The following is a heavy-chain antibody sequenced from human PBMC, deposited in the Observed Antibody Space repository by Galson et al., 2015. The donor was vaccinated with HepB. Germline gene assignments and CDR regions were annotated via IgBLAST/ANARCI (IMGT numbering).Heavy chain of an antibody. CDR3: ARVRDRSGYDAFDI. V-gene: IGHV1-69*06. CDR1: GGTFSSYA. CDR2: IIPIFGTA. D-gene: IGHD3-22*01. Sequence: SVKVSCKASGGTFSSYAISWVRQAPGQGLEWMGGIIPIFGTANYAQKFQGRVTITADKSTSTAYMEPSSLRSEDTAVYYCARVRDRSGYDAFDIWGQGTMVTVSS. J-gene: IGHJ3*02.